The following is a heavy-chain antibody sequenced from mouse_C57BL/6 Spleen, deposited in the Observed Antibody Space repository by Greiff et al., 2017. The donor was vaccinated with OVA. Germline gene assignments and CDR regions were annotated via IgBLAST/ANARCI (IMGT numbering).Heavy chain of an antibody. CDR2: ISGGGGNT. CDR3: ARRDYSNGYFDY. CDR1: GFTFSSYT. V-gene: IGHV5-9*01. Sequence: EVKVVASGGGLVKPGGSLKLSCAASGFTFSSYTMSWVRQTPEKRLEWVATISGGGGNTYYPDSVKGRFTISRDNAKNTLYLQMSSLRSEDTALYYCARRDYSNGYFDYWGQGTTLTVSS. J-gene: IGHJ2*01. D-gene: IGHD2-5*01.